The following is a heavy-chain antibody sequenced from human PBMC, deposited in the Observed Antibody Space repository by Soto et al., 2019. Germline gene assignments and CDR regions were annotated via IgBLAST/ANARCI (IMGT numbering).Heavy chain of an antibody. Sequence: PGESLKISCMGSGYKVSTWHNFTSYWIAWVRQMPGEGLEWMGIIYPGDSDTRYSPSFQGQVTISADKSLNTAYLQWSSLKASDTAIYFCARHPDPYYGMDVWGQGTTVPVSS. J-gene: IGHJ6*02. CDR2: IYPGDSDT. CDR3: ARHPDPYYGMDV. V-gene: IGHV5-51*01. CDR1: GYKVSTWHNFTSYW.